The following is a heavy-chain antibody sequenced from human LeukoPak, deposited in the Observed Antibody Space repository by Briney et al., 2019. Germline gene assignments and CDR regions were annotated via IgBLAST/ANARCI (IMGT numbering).Heavy chain of an antibody. J-gene: IGHJ4*02. CDR2: IKQDGSEK. CDR3: ARDTGGGYSCYDC. CDR1: GFTFSSYW. V-gene: IGHV3-7*01. D-gene: IGHD5-18*01. Sequence: PGGSLRLSCAASGFTFSSYWMTWLRQAPGKGLEWVANIKQDGSEKYYVDSVKGRFTLSRDNAKNSLYLQMNSLRAEDTAVYYCARDTGGGYSCYDCWGQGTLVTVSS.